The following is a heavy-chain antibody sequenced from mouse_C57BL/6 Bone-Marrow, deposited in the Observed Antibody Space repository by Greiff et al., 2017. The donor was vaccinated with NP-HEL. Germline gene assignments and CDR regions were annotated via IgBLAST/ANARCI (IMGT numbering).Heavy chain of an antibody. CDR2: ISDGGSYT. D-gene: IGHD1-1*01. V-gene: IGHV5-4*01. J-gene: IGHJ3*01. Sequence: EVHLVESGGGLVKPGGSLNLSCAASGFTFSSYAMSWVRQTPEKRLEWVATISDGGSYTYYPDNVKGRFTISRDNAKNNLYLHMSHLKSEDTAMYYCARDHYYGSSRFAYWGQGTLVTVSA. CDR3: ARDHYYGSSRFAY. CDR1: GFTFSSYA.